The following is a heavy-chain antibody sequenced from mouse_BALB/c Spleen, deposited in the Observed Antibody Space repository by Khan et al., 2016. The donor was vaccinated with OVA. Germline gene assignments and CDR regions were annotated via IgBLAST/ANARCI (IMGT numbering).Heavy chain of an antibody. CDR1: GYVFSSSW. CDR3: ARYYGSRFAY. CDR2: IYPGDGDT. D-gene: IGHD1-1*01. V-gene: IGHV1-80*01. J-gene: IGHJ3*01. Sequence: QVQLQQSGAELVRPGSSVMISCKASGYVFSSSWMNWVKQRPGQGLEWIGQIYPGDGDTNYNGKFKGKVTLTADKSSSTAYMQLRSLTSEDSAVYCCARYYGSRFAYWGQGTLVTVSA.